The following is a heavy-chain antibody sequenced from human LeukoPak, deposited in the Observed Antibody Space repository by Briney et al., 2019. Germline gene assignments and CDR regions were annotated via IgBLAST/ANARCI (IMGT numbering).Heavy chain of an antibody. Sequence: GAPVKVSCKASGGTFSSYAISWVRQAPGQGLEWMGWISAYNGNTNYAQKLQGRVTMTTDTSTSTAYMELRSLRSDDTAVYYCARDSGYSSSWYTLDYWGQGTLATVSS. CDR2: ISAYNGNT. V-gene: IGHV1-18*01. CDR1: GGTFSSYA. J-gene: IGHJ4*02. D-gene: IGHD6-13*01. CDR3: ARDSGYSSSWYTLDY.